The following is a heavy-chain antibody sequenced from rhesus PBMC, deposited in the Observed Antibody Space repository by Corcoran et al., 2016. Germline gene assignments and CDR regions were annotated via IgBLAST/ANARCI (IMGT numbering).Heavy chain of an antibody. Sequence: EVQLVESGGGLAKPGGSLRLACAASGFSFSDYYMYWVREAPGKGLEWVSCIIYTGGSTYYSASVECRFNISRENAKNTLYLQMDSLRAEDTAVYYCARDYSGYSYFDYWGQGVLVTVSS. CDR2: IIYTGGST. CDR1: GFSFSDYY. D-gene: IGHD5-24*01. J-gene: IGHJ4*01. V-gene: IGHV3S18*01. CDR3: ARDYSGYSYFDY.